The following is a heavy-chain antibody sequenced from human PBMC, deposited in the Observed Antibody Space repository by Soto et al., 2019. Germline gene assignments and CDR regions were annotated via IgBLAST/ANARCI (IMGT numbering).Heavy chain of an antibody. V-gene: IGHV4-61*08. J-gene: IGHJ3*02. CDR2: IYYSGST. CDR3: ARDHPYYYDSSGYYVPLRAFDI. D-gene: IGHD3-22*01. Sequence: SETLSLTCTVSGGSISSGGYYWSWIRQHPGKGLEWIGYIYYSGSTYYNPSLKSRVTVSVDTSKNQFSLKLSSVTAADTAVYYCARDHPYYYDSSGYYVPLRAFDIWGQGTMVTVSS. CDR1: GGSISSGGYY.